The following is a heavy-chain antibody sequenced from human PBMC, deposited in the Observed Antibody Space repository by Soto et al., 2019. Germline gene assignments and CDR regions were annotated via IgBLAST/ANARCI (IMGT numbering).Heavy chain of an antibody. J-gene: IGHJ6*02. CDR3: ARSEEDSDYYYYGLDV. CDR2: TYYRSRWYS. V-gene: IGHV6-1*01. D-gene: IGHD2-15*01. Sequence: SQTLSLTCVISGDSVSSSSVAWNWVRQSPSRGLERLGRTYYRSRWYSDFAVSVRGRIVINADTSKNQFSLQLNSVTPEDTAVYFCARSEEDSDYYYYGLDVWGQGTTVTVYS. CDR1: GDSVSSSSVA.